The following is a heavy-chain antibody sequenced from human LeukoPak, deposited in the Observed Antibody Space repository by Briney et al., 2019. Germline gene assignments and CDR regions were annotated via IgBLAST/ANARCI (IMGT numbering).Heavy chain of an antibody. CDR1: GGTLRKYA. Sequence: SVKDSCKASGGTLRKYAISWVRQAPGQGLDWMGEIIHIGGTTNYAQKFQDRVSLTADETTDTAYMELNNLRSDDTAVYYCARADSLVLALDFAWVHWGQGTLVSVSA. J-gene: IGHJ4*02. CDR2: IIHIGGTT. CDR3: ARADSLVLALDFAWVH. V-gene: IGHV1-69*13. D-gene: IGHD3-9*01.